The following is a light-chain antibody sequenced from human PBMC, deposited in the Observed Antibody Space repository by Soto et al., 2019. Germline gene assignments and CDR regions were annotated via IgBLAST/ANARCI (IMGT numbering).Light chain of an antibody. V-gene: IGKV3-11*01. Sequence: PGERATLSCRASQSVSSYLAWYQQKPGQAPRLLIYDASNRATGIPARFSGSGSGTDFTLTISSLEPEDFAVYYCQQRSNWPGFGQGTRLEIK. J-gene: IGKJ5*01. CDR3: QQRSNWPG. CDR1: QSVSSY. CDR2: DAS.